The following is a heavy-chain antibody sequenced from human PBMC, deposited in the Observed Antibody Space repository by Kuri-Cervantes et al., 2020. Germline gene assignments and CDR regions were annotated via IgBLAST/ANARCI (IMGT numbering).Heavy chain of an antibody. CDR1: GGTFSSYT. Sequence: VKFYSQASGGTFSSYTISWVRQAPGQGLEWMGRIIPILGIANYAQKFQGRVTITADKSTSTAYMELSSLRSEDTAVYYCASNLDTAMVTIWGQGTLVTVSS. V-gene: IGHV1-69*02. CDR2: IIPILGIA. CDR3: ASNLDTAMVTI. J-gene: IGHJ4*02. D-gene: IGHD5-18*01.